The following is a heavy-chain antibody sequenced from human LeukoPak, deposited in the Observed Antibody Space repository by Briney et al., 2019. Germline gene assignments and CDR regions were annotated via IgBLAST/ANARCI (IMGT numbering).Heavy chain of an antibody. CDR3: ATEGDYYGSGSSPPLAV. Sequence: SXXVSCKASGGTFSSYAISWVRQAPGQGLEWMGRIIPIFGTANYAQKFQGRVTITTDESTSTAYVELSSLRSEDTAVYYCATEGDYYGSGSSPPLAVWGQGTLVTVSS. J-gene: IGHJ4*02. V-gene: IGHV1-69*05. CDR2: IIPIFGTA. D-gene: IGHD3-10*01. CDR1: GGTFSSYA.